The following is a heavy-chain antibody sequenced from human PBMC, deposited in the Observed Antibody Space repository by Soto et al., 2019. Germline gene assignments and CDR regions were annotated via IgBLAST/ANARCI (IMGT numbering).Heavy chain of an antibody. CDR1: GDSISGGDFY. V-gene: IGHV4-31*03. D-gene: IGHD5-12*01. CDR2: IHNSGST. CDR3: ARLDRYSGYSGFDY. J-gene: IGHJ4*02. Sequence: TSETLSLTCTVSGDSISGGDFYWSWIRQDAGKGLECIGYIHNSGSTYYDPSLKSRVTMSIDTSENQFSLKLTSVTAADTAVYYCARLDRYSGYSGFDYWGQGTLVTVSS.